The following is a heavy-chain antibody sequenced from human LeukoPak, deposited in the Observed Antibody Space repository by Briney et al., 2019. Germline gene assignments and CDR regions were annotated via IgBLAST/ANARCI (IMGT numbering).Heavy chain of an antibody. CDR1: GGSFSGYY. V-gene: IGHV4-34*01. J-gene: IGHJ4*02. D-gene: IGHD3-22*01. Sequence: ETLSLTCAVYGGSFSGYYWSWIRQPPGKGLEWIGEINHSGSTNYNPSLKSRVTISVDTSKNQFSLKLSSVTAADTAVYYCARFPPYDSSGFDYWGQGTLVTVSS. CDR3: ARFPPYDSSGFDY. CDR2: INHSGST.